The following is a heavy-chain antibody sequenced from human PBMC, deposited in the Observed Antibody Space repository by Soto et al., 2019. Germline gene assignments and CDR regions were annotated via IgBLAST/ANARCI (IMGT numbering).Heavy chain of an antibody. Sequence: GGSLRLSCAASGFTFNTYGMHWVRQAPGKGLEWVAVISYDGSDKYYADSVKGRFIISRDNSKNTLYLQMNSLRAEDTAIYYCAKSPNFYCSSPNCYKFYFDFWGQGALVTVS. V-gene: IGHV3-30*18. D-gene: IGHD2-2*02. J-gene: IGHJ4*02. CDR1: GFTFNTYG. CDR3: AKSPNFYCSSPNCYKFYFDF. CDR2: ISYDGSDK.